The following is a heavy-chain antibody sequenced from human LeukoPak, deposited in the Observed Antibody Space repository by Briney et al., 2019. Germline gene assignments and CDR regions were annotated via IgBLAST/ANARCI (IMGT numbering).Heavy chain of an antibody. CDR2: IYYSGST. V-gene: IGHV4-59*01. D-gene: IGHD3-22*01. Sequence: KTSETLSLTCTVSGGSISSYYWSWIRQPPGKGLEWIGYIYYSGSTKYSPSLKSRVTISVDASKTQFSLKLNSVTAADTAVYYCARSVFTTTSHPYFCDFWGQGTLVTVSS. J-gene: IGHJ4*02. CDR1: GGSISSYY. CDR3: ARSVFTTTSHPYFCDF.